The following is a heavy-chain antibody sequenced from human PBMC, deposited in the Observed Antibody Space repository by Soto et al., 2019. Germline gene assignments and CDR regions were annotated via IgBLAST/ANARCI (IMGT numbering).Heavy chain of an antibody. J-gene: IGHJ4*02. CDR3: AHRDRASGGLFDY. Sequence: QITLKESGPTLVKPTQTLTLTCTFSGFSLGTEGVAVGWSRQPPGKALEWLSVIYWDDDERSSPSLRSRLTITKDTSKNHVVLTMTNMDPLDTATYYCAHRDRASGGLFDYWGQGILVTVSS. CDR1: GFSLGTEGVA. D-gene: IGHD3-10*01. V-gene: IGHV2-5*02. CDR2: IYWDDDE.